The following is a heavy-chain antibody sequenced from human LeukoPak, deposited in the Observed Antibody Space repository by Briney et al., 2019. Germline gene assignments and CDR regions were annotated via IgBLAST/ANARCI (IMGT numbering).Heavy chain of an antibody. CDR2: ISSSPTTI. Sequence: GGSLRLSCAASGFTFRTYSMNWVRQAPGKGLEWVSYISSSPTTIYYADSVKGRFTISRDNAKNSLYLQMNSLRAEDTAVYYCARDREAGSWRLFDYWGQGTLVTVSS. CDR1: GFTFRTYS. V-gene: IGHV3-48*04. J-gene: IGHJ4*02. CDR3: ARDREAGSWRLFDY. D-gene: IGHD6-13*01.